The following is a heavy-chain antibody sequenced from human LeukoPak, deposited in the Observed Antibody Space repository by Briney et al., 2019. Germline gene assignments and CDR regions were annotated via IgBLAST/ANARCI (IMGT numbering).Heavy chain of an antibody. D-gene: IGHD6-6*01. CDR2: FDPEDGET. CDR1: GYTLTELS. V-gene: IGHV1-24*01. CDR3: ATVKYSSSSDGYNWFDP. Sequence: GASVKVSCKVSGYTLTELSMHWVRQAPGKGLEWMGGFDPEDGETIYAQKLQGRVTMTEDTSTDTAYMELSSLRSEDTAVYYCATVKYSSSSDGYNWFDPWGQGTLVTVSS. J-gene: IGHJ5*02.